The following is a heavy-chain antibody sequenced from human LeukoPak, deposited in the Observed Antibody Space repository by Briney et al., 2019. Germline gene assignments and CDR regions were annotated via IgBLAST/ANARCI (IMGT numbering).Heavy chain of an antibody. CDR2: ISYDGSNK. V-gene: IGHV3-30*18. J-gene: IGHJ4*02. Sequence: GGSLRLSCAASGFTFSSYGMHWVRQAPGKGLEWVAVISYDGSNKYYADSVKGRFTISRDNAKNSLYLQMNSLRAEDTALYYCAKDPLPVTTRGYYFDYWGQGTLATVSS. CDR1: GFTFSSYG. CDR3: AKDPLPVTTRGYYFDY. D-gene: IGHD4-17*01.